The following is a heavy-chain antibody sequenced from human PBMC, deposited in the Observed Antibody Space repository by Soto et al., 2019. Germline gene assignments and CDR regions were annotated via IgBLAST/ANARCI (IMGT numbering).Heavy chain of an antibody. V-gene: IGHV1-69*13. Sequence: SVKVSCKASGGTFSSYAISWVRQAPGQGLEWMGGIIPIFGTANYAQKFQGRVTITADESTSTAYMELSSLRSEDTAVYYCARDCSSTSCFSPDAFDIWGQGKMVTVSS. J-gene: IGHJ3*02. CDR1: GGTFSSYA. CDR2: IIPIFGTA. D-gene: IGHD2-2*01. CDR3: ARDCSSTSCFSPDAFDI.